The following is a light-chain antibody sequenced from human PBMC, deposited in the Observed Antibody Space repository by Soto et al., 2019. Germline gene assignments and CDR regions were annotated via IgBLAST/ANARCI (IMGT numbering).Light chain of an antibody. CDR2: AAS. CDR3: QQYENLPT. Sequence: EIVLTQSPGTLSLSPGERATLSCRASQSVSSYYLAWYQQKPGQAPRLLIYAASSRATGIPDRFSGGGSGTDFTLTISRLEPEDFAVYYCQQYENLPTFGQGTRLEIK. CDR1: QSVSSYY. V-gene: IGKV3-20*01. J-gene: IGKJ5*01.